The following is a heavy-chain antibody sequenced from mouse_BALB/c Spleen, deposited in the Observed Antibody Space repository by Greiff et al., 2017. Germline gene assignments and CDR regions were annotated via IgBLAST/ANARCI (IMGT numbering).Heavy chain of an antibody. Sequence: EVKLMESGGGLVKPGGSLKLSCAASGFAFSSYDMSWVRQTPEKRLEWVAYISSGGGSTYYPDTVKGRFTISRDNAKNTLYLQMSSLKSEDTAMYYCARHEDPKGFAYWGQGTLVTVSA. J-gene: IGHJ3*01. CDR1: GFAFSSYD. V-gene: IGHV5-12-1*01. CDR2: ISSGGGST. CDR3: ARHEDPKGFAY.